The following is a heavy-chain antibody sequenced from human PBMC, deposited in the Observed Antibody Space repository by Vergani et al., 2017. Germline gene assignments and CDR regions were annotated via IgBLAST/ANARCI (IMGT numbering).Heavy chain of an antibody. Sequence: EVQLEESGGGLVLPGRSLRLSCVASGFTSAGYAMHWVRHAPGKGLEWVSGISWNSSSIGYADSVKGRFTISRDNAKNSLYLQMNSLRAEDTALYYCAKDLGTSSGGGWFDPWCQGTLVTVSS. CDR1: GFTSAGYA. CDR3: AKDLGTSSGGGWFDP. V-gene: IGHV3-9*02. J-gene: IGHJ5*02. D-gene: IGHD6-6*01. CDR2: ISWNSSSI.